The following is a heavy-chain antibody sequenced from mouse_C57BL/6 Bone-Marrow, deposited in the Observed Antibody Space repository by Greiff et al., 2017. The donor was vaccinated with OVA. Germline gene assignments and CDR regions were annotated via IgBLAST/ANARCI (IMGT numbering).Heavy chain of an antibody. J-gene: IGHJ2*01. V-gene: IGHV1-72*01. CDR1: GYTFTSYW. Sequence: QVQLQQPGAELVKPGASVKLSCKASGYTFTSYWMSWVKQRPGRGLEWIGRIDPNSGGTKYNDKFKSKATLTVDKPSSTANMQLSSLASEDSAVYDCARRRWSSYYYDYWGQGTTLTVSS. CDR2: IDPNSGGT. D-gene: IGHD2-3*01. CDR3: ARRRWSSYYYDY.